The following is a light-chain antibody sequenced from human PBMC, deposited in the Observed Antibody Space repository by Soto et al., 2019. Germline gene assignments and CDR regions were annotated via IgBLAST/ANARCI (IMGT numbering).Light chain of an antibody. J-gene: IGKJ1*01. CDR3: QQYNSYSRT. Sequence: EIVMTQSPATLSVSPVERATLSCRASQSVSSNLAWYQQKPGQAPRLLIHGASTRATGIPARFSGSGSGTEFTLTISSLQPDDFATYYCQQYNSYSRTFGQGTKVDIK. V-gene: IGKV3-15*01. CDR2: GAS. CDR1: QSVSSN.